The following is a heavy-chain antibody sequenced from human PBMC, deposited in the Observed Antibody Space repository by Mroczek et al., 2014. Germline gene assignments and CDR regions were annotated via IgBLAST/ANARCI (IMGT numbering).Heavy chain of an antibody. Sequence: QVQLVQSGAEVKKPGASVKVSCKVSGYTLTELSMHWVRQAPGKGLEWMGGFDPEDGETIYAQKFQGRVTMTEDTSTDTAYMELSSLRSEDTAVYYCATASNYYGSGSPIAGGIDYWGQGTLVTVSS. CDR2: FDPEDGET. V-gene: IGHV1-24*01. D-gene: IGHD3-10*01. CDR1: GYTLTELS. J-gene: IGHJ4*02. CDR3: ATASNYYGSGSPIAGGIDY.